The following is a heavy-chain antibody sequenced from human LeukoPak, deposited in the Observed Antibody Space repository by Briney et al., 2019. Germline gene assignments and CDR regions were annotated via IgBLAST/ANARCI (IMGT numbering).Heavy chain of an antibody. J-gene: IGHJ4*02. Sequence: SETLSLTCTVSGGSFSGYHWNWIRQPPGKGLEWIGEIDYGGRAHYSPSLKSRLTVSLETSKNHFSLNMRSVTAADTAVYYCATYAAGQGGRGYWGQGTPVTVSS. D-gene: IGHD2-2*01. CDR1: GGSFSGYH. CDR3: ATYAAGQGGRGY. V-gene: IGHV4-59*08. CDR2: IDYGGRA.